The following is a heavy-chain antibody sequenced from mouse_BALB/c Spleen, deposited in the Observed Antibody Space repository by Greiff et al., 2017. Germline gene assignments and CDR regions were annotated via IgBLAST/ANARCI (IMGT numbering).Heavy chain of an antibody. D-gene: IGHD1-2*01. CDR3: ARVGRGYHSWFAY. CDR2: IWAGGST. V-gene: IGHV2-9*02. Sequence: VQLQESGPGLVAPSQSLSITCTVSGFPLTRYGVHWVRQPPGKGLEWLGVIWAGGSTNYNSAPVSRLSISKYNAKSQVFLKMNSLQTDDTAVYYCARVGRGYHSWFAYGGEGTLGTVSA. CDR1: GFPLTRYG. J-gene: IGHJ3*01.